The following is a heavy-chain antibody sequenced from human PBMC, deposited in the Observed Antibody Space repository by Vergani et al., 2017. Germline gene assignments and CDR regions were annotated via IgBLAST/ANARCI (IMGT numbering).Heavy chain of an antibody. J-gene: IGHJ4*02. CDR1: GYTLTSYN. V-gene: IGHV1-46*03. Sequence: QVQLVQSGAEVKKPGASVKVSCKASGYTLTSYNMNGVRQPPGQGLEWMGIINPSGGSTSYAQKFQGRVTMTRDTSTSTVYMELSSLRSEDTAVYYCTRGWYYDSIAYWAYWGQGTLVTVSS. CDR3: TRGWYYDSIAYWAY. D-gene: IGHD3-22*01. CDR2: INPSGGST.